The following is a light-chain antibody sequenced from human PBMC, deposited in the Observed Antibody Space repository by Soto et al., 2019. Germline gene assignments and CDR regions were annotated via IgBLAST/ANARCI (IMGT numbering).Light chain of an antibody. CDR2: TVS. CDR1: QGISSW. CDR3: QQANSFPLT. V-gene: IGKV1-12*01. J-gene: IGKJ4*01. Sequence: DIQMTQSPSSVSASVGDRVSITCRASQGISSWLAWYQQQPWKAPKLMSYTVSSLQSGVPSRFSGSGSGTDFTLTIRSLQPEDVATYYCQQANSFPLTVGAGTKVEIK.